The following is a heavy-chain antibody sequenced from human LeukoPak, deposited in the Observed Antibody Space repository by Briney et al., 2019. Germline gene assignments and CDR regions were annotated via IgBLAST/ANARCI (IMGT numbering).Heavy chain of an antibody. J-gene: IGHJ4*02. CDR2: IYSGGST. V-gene: IGHV3-66*01. D-gene: IGHD3-9*01. CDR1: GFTVSSNY. CDR3: ARANHGDILTGFHY. Sequence: GGSLRLSCAASGFTVSSNYMSWVRQAPGKGLEWVSVIYSGGSTYYADSVKGRFTISRDNSKNTLYLQMNSLRAEDTAVYYCARANHGDILTGFHYWGQGTLVTVSS.